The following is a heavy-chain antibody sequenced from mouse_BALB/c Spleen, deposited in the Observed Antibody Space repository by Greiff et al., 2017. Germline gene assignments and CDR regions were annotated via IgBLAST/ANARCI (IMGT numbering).Heavy chain of an antibody. V-gene: IGHV1-18*01. J-gene: IGHJ3*01. Sequence: EVKLMESGPELVKPGASVKIPCKASGYTFTDYNMDGVKQSHGKSLEWIGDINPNNGGTIYNQKFKGKATLTVDKSSSTAYMELRSLTSEDTAVYYCARWRSSWYAYWGQGTLVTVSA. CDR3: ARWRSSWYAY. CDR2: INPNNGGT. CDR1: GYTFTDYN.